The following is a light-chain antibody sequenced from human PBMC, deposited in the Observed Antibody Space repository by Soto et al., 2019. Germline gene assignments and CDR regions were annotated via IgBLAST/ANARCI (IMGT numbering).Light chain of an antibody. J-gene: IGKJ1*01. CDR2: AAS. Sequence: IRMTQSPSSLSASVGDRVTITCRASQSISSYLNWYQQKPGKAPKLLIYAASSLQSGVPSRFSGSGSGTDFTLTISSLQPEDFATYYCQQSYSTPPTFGQGTKVDIK. CDR1: QSISSY. CDR3: QQSYSTPPT. V-gene: IGKV1-39*01.